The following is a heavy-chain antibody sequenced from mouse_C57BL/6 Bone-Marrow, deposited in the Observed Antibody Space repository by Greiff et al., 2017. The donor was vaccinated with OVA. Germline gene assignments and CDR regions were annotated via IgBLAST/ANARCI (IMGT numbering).Heavy chain of an antibody. D-gene: IGHD1-1*01. CDR1: GYTFTSYG. CDR3: ARLYYYGRMDY. Sequence: VQLQESGAELARPGASVKLSCKASGYTFTSYGISWVKQRTGQGLEWIGEIYPRSGNTYYNEKFKGKATLTADKSSSTAYMELRSLTSEDSAVYFCARLYYYGRMDYWGQGTSVTVSS. J-gene: IGHJ4*01. V-gene: IGHV1-81*01. CDR2: IYPRSGNT.